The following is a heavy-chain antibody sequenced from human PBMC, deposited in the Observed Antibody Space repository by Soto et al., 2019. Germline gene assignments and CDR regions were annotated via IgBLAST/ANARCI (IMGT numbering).Heavy chain of an antibody. Sequence: QVQQQPWGAGLLKPSETLSLTCAVYAGSFSHYYWNWIRQSPGQGLEWIGKIKHSGSSNYNPSLRSRVSTSVDLPKIQFSLRLTSVTAAATAVYYCARGGSSDWQVALDIWGQGTMGTVSS. CDR1: AGSFSHYY. D-gene: IGHD6-19*01. CDR2: IKHSGSS. V-gene: IGHV4-34*01. J-gene: IGHJ3*02. CDR3: ARGGSSDWQVALDI.